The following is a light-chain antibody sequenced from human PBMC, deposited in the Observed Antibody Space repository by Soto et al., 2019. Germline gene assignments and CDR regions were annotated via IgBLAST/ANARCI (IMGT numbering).Light chain of an antibody. CDR2: GAS. CDR3: QQLNSFPIT. J-gene: IGKJ5*01. Sequence: EIVMTQSPATLSVSPGERATLSCRASQSVRSNLAWYQQTPGQAPRLLIYGASTRATGIPARFSGSGAGTDFTLPISSLQPEDVSTDYCQQLNSFPITFGQGTRLEIK. V-gene: IGKV3-15*01. CDR1: QSVRSN.